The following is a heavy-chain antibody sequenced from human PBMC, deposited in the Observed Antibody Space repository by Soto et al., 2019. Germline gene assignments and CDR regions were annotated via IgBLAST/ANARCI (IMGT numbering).Heavy chain of an antibody. D-gene: IGHD2-2*01. CDR1: GFTFSSYA. CDR3: RLIVLVPAASNDYFDY. J-gene: IGHJ4*02. Sequence: GGSLRLSCAASGFTFSSYAMSWVRQAPGKGLEWVSAISGSGGSTYYADSVKGRFTISRDNSKNTLYLQMNSLRAEDTAVYYCRLIVLVPAASNDYFDYWGQGTLVTVSS. V-gene: IGHV3-23*01. CDR2: ISGSGGST.